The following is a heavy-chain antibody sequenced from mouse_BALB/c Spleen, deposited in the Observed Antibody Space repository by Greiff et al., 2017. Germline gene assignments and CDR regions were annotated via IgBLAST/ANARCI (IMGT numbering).Heavy chain of an antibody. V-gene: IGHV3-2*02. CDR1: GYSITSDYA. D-gene: IGHD1-1*02. Sequence: EVQLQESGPGLVKPSQSLSLTCTVTGYSITSDYAWNWIRQFPGNKLEWMGYISYSGSTSYNPSLKSRISITRDTSKNQFFLQLNSVTTEDTATYYCARGGYYVGYWGQGTTLTVSS. CDR2: ISYSGST. CDR3: ARGGYYVGY. J-gene: IGHJ2*01.